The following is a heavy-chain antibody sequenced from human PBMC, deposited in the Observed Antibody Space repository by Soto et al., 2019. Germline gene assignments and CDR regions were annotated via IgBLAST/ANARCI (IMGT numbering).Heavy chain of an antibody. CDR3: TTYMSGPYSFDY. J-gene: IGHJ4*02. CDR1: GFTFSNAW. V-gene: IGHV3-15*01. Sequence: PGGSLRLCCAASGFTFSNAWMNWVRQAPGKGLEWVGRIISKSAGGTTDYAAPVKGRFTISRDDSQNTLYLHMNSLETEDTAIYYCTTYMSGPYSFDYWGQGTVVTVSS. CDR2: IISKSAGGTT. D-gene: IGHD6-19*01.